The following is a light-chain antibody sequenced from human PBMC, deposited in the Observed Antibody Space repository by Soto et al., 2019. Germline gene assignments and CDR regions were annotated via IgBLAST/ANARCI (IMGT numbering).Light chain of an antibody. CDR2: GAS. Sequence: DIVWTQSPGTLSLSPGERATLSCRASQSVNSNYLAWYQQKPGQAPRLLIFGASTRATGISDRFRGSGSGTDFTLTSNRLEPEDFAVYYCQQYGRTFGQGTKLEIK. J-gene: IGKJ2*01. V-gene: IGKV3-20*01. CDR1: QSVNSNY. CDR3: QQYGRT.